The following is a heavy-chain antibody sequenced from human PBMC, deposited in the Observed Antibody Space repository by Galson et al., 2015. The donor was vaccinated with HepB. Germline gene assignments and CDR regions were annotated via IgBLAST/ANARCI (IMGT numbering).Heavy chain of an antibody. D-gene: IGHD3-10*01. J-gene: IGHJ4*02. V-gene: IGHV3-30*04. Sequence: SLRLSCAASGFTFSSYAMHWVRQAPGKGLEWVAVISYDGSNKYYADSVKGRFTISRDNSKNTLYLQMNSLRAEDTAVYYCARARVVRGVINYWGQGTLVTVSS. CDR1: GFTFSSYA. CDR2: ISYDGSNK. CDR3: ARARVVRGVINY.